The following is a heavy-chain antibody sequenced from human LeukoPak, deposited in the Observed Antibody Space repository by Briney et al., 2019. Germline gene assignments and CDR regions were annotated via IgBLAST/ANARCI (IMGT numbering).Heavy chain of an antibody. D-gene: IGHD2-2*01. CDR2: IHTSGST. V-gene: IGHV4-61*02. CDR1: GGSISSGSYY. J-gene: IGHJ5*02. Sequence: ASETLSLTCTVSGGSISSGSYYWSWIRQPAGKGLEWIGRIHTSGSTNYNPSLKSRVTISVDTSKNEFSLKLSSVTATDTAVYYCARIGDCGDSNCYGGWFDPWGHGILVTVPS. CDR3: ARIGDCGDSNCYGGWFDP.